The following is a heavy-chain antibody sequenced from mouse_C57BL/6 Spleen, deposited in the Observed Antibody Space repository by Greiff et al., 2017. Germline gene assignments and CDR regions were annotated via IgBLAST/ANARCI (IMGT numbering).Heavy chain of an antibody. Sequence: EVQVVESGGGLVKPGGSLKLSCAASGFTFSDYGMHWVRQAPEKGLEWVAYISSGSSTIYYADTVKGRFTISRDNAKNTLFLQMTSLRSEDTAMYYCARRRAYYDYTFDYWGQGTTLTVSS. CDR1: GFTFSDYG. J-gene: IGHJ2*01. D-gene: IGHD2-4*01. CDR2: ISSGSSTI. CDR3: ARRRAYYDYTFDY. V-gene: IGHV5-17*01.